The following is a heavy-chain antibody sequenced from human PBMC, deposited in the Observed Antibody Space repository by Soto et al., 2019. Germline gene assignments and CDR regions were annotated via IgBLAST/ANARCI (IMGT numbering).Heavy chain of an antibody. D-gene: IGHD4-17*01. Sequence: PGGSLRLSCAASGFTFSSYAMHWVRQAPGKGLEWVAVISYDGSNKYYADSVKGRFTISRDNSKNTLYLQMNSLRAEGTAVYYCAGGVTTDAFDIWGQGAMVTVSS. CDR3: AGGVTTDAFDI. J-gene: IGHJ3*02. V-gene: IGHV3-30-3*01. CDR2: ISYDGSNK. CDR1: GFTFSSYA.